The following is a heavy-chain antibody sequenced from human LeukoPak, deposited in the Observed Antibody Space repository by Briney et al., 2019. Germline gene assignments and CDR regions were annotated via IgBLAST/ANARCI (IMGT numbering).Heavy chain of an antibody. CDR1: GFTFSTYA. J-gene: IGHJ4*02. CDR2: FGTRSTSI. Sequence: PGGSLRLSCAASGFTFSTYAMNWVRQAPGKGLEWVSSFGTRSTSIYYAHSVTGRFIISRDNAKNSLYLQMNSLRAEDTAVYYCANDPPLGVPFDYWGQGTLVTVSS. CDR3: ANDPPLGVPFDY. D-gene: IGHD7-27*01. V-gene: IGHV3-21*01.